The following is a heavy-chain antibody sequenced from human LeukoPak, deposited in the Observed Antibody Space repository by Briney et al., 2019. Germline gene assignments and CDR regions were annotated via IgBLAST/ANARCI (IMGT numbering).Heavy chain of an antibody. J-gene: IGHJ4*02. CDR2: ISGSGGST. V-gene: IGHV3-23*01. Sequence: GGSLRLSCAASGFTFSSYAMSWVRQAAGKGLEWVSAISGSGGSTYYADSVKGRFTISRDNSKNTLYLQMSSLRAEDTAVYYCAKWDIVVVPAATTDYWGQGTLVTVSS. CDR3: AKWDIVVVPAATTDY. D-gene: IGHD2-2*01. CDR1: GFTFSSYA.